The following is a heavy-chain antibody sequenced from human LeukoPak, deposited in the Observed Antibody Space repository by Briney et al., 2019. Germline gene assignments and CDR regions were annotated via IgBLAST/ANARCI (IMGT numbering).Heavy chain of an antibody. J-gene: IGHJ3*02. CDR1: GFTFSYYG. CDR3: ARSRVVVDAFDI. CDR2: ISYDGGNK. D-gene: IGHD2-2*01. Sequence: GGSLRLSCAASGFTFSYYGMQWVRQAPGKGLEWVAVISYDGGNKYYADSVKGRFTISRDNSKNTLYLQMNSLRTEDAAVYYCARSRVVVDAFDIWGQGTMVTVSS. V-gene: IGHV3-30*19.